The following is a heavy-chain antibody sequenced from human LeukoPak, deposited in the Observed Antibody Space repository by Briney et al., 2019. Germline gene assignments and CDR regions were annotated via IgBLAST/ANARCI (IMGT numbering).Heavy chain of an antibody. CDR1: GGSISSYY. J-gene: IGHJ4*02. D-gene: IGHD3-10*01. CDR2: IYYSGST. CDR3: ARSDRGPEDY. V-gene: IGHV4-59*12. Sequence: SETLSLTCTVSGGSISSYYWSWIRQPPGKGLEWIGYIYYSGSTNYNPSLKSRVTISVDTSKNQFSLKLSSVTAADTAVYYCARSDRGPEDYWGQGTLVTVSS.